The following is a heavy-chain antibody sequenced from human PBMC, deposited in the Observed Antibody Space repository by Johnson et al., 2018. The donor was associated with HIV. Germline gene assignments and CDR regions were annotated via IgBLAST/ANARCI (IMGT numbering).Heavy chain of an antibody. V-gene: IGHV3-72*01. J-gene: IGHJ3*02. CDR3: TRDGPGYSSSWYIPLDTFDI. CDR1: GITFSDHY. D-gene: IGHD6-13*01. CDR2: TRNKANGYTT. Sequence: EVQLVESGGGLVHPGGSLRLSCAASGITFSDHYMDWVRQAPGKGLEWVGRTRNKANGYTTEYVASVKGRFTISRDDSKNSLYLQMNYLKTEDTAVYYCTRDGPGYSSSWYIPLDTFDIWGQGTMVTVSS.